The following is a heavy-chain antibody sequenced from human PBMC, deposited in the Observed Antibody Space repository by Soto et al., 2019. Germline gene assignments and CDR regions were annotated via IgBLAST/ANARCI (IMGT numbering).Heavy chain of an antibody. J-gene: IGHJ3*02. D-gene: IGHD3-22*01. Sequence: PGVSLNLSCEASGFPFSSYAMSWVRQAPGKGLEWVSTISASIGTTYYADSVKGRFTISRDNSKNTMYLQMNGLRAEDTAVYYCAKEISKTPVVLDAFDIWGQGTMVTVSS. CDR2: ISASIGTT. V-gene: IGHV3-23*01. CDR1: GFPFSSYA. CDR3: AKEISKTPVVLDAFDI.